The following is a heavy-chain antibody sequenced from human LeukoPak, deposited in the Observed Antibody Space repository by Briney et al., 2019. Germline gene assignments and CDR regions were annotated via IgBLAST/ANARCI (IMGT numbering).Heavy chain of an antibody. CDR2: LSGGGGST. J-gene: IGHJ5*02. D-gene: IGHD2-2*01. Sequence: PGGSLRLSCSASGFTFSSYAISWVRQAPGKGLDWGSGLSGGGGSTYYADSVKGRFTISRDNTKNTLYLQMNSLRAEDTAIYYCARTGYCSSTSCSAGFDPWGQGTLVTVSS. CDR1: GFTFSSYA. V-gene: IGHV3-23*01. CDR3: ARTGYCSSTSCSAGFDP.